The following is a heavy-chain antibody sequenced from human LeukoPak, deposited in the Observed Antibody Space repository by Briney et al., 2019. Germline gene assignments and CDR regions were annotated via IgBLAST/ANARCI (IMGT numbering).Heavy chain of an antibody. CDR3: ARSQYNYRGDY. V-gene: IGHV4-39*01. D-gene: IGHD1-1*01. CDR1: GGSISTTDYY. Sequence: PSETLSLTCTDSGGSISTTDYYWGWIRQPPGKGLEWIGSIYYSGRTFYNPSLQSRVAISVDTSKNQFSLNLSSVTAADAAVYYCARSQYNYRGDYWGQGILVIVSS. CDR2: IYYSGRT. J-gene: IGHJ4*02.